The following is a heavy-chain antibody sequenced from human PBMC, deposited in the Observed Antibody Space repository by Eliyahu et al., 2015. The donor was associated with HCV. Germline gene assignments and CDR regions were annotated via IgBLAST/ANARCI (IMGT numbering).Heavy chain of an antibody. Sequence: QVQLQESGPGLVKPSETLSLTCTVSGGXISSYYWRWIRQPPGKGLEWIGYIYYSGSTNYNPSLKSRVTISVDTSKNQFSLKLSSVTAADTAVYYCAAGFYYDSSGPTGVWGQGTLVTVSS. CDR2: IYYSGST. D-gene: IGHD3-22*01. V-gene: IGHV4-59*01. J-gene: IGHJ4*02. CDR1: GGXISSYY. CDR3: AAGFYYDSSGPTGV.